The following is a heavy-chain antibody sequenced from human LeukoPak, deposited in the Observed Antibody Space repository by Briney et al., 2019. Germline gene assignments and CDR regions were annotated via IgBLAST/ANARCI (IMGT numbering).Heavy chain of an antibody. CDR3: ARESRLHDSSDAFDI. D-gene: IGHD3-22*01. Sequence: PSQTLPLTCTVSGCSIRSGDYHWICLPQPPGKGLVWFGYIYYSESNYYNPSLKSRVTISVDTSKNQFSLKLSAVTAADTAVYYCARESRLHDSSDAFDIWGQGTMVTVSS. V-gene: IGHV4-30-4*08. CDR2: IYYSESN. CDR1: GCSIRSGDYH. J-gene: IGHJ3*02.